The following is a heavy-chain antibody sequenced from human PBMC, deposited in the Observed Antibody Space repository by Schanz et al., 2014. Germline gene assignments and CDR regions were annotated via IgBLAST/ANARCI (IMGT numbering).Heavy chain of an antibody. Sequence: QVQLVQSGGEVKTPGASVKVSCKASGYTFTRSGISWVRQAPGQGLKWMGWIGGSHGNTNFAQKFQGRVTMTTDTSTSTVYMELRSLTSDDSAVYYCARDRDQWDGNYLDYWGQGTLVTVSS. J-gene: IGHJ4*02. CDR3: ARDRDQWDGNYLDY. D-gene: IGHD1-26*01. CDR1: GYTFTRSG. V-gene: IGHV1-18*01. CDR2: IGGSHGNT.